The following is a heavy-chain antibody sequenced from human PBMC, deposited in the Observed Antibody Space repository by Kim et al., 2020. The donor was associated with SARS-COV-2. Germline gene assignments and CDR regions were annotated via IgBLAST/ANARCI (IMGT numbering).Heavy chain of an antibody. J-gene: IGHJ4*02. D-gene: IGHD3-16*01. Sequence: GGSLRLSCAASGFTFSSYAMSWVRQAPGKGLEWVSAISGSGGSTYYADSVKGRFTISRDNSKNTLYLQMNSLRAEDTAVYYCAKDAGRGGGRMRPREYFDYWGQGTLVTVSS. CDR1: GFTFSSYA. CDR2: ISGSGGST. V-gene: IGHV3-23*01. CDR3: AKDAGRGGGRMRPREYFDY.